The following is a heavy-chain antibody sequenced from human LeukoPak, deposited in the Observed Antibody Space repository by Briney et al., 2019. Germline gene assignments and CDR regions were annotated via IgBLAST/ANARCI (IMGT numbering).Heavy chain of an antibody. V-gene: IGHV5-51*01. CDR3: VRLFRNWSDGGVDQ. CDR1: GYKFTNYW. CDR2: IYPGDPDT. J-gene: IGHJ4*02. D-gene: IGHD1-1*01. Sequence: GESLKISCKGSGYKFTNYWIGWVRQRPGKGLEWMGIIYPGDPDTTNSPSLQGQVTISVDKSISTAYLQWSSLQASDTAMYYCVRLFRNWSDGGVDQWGQGTLVTVSS.